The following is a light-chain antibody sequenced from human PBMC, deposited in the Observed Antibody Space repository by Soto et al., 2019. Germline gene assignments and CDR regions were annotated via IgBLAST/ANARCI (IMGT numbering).Light chain of an antibody. J-gene: IGLJ2*01. CDR2: DNN. V-gene: IGLV1-51*01. Sequence: QSVLTQPPSVSAAPGQKVTISCSGSSSNIENNYVSWYQQLPGTAPKLLIYDNNKRPSGIPDRFSGSKSGTSATLGITGLQTGDEAEYYCGIWDNSLSAGVFGGGIKLTVL. CDR3: GIWDNSLSAGV. CDR1: SSNIENNY.